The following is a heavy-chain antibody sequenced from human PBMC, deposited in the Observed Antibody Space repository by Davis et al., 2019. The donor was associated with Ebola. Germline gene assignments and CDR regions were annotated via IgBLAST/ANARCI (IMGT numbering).Heavy chain of an antibody. Sequence: ASVKVSCKASGYTFTSYYMHWVRQAPGQGLEWMGIINPSGGSTSYAQKFQGRVTMTTDTSTSTAYMELRSLRSDDTAVYYCARSIHILTVFDYWGQGTLVTVSS. CDR2: INPSGGST. V-gene: IGHV1-46*01. CDR3: ARSIHILTVFDY. CDR1: GYTFTSYY. D-gene: IGHD3-9*01. J-gene: IGHJ4*02.